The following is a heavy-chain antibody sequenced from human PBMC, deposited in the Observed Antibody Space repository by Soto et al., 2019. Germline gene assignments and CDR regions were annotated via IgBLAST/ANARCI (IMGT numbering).Heavy chain of an antibody. CDR1: GESFSGYY. CDR2: INHSGST. D-gene: IGHD3-22*01. J-gene: IGHJ4*02. CDR3: ARVGDDYYDSSGYLDY. Sequence: PSETLSLTCAVYGESFSGYYWSWIRQPPGKGLEWIGEINHSGSTNYNPSLKSRVTISVDTSKNQFSLKLSSVTAADTAVYYCARVGDDYYDSSGYLDYWGQGTLVTVSS. V-gene: IGHV4-34*01.